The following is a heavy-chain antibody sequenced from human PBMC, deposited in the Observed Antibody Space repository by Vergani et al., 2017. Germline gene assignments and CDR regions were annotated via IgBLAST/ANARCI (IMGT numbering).Heavy chain of an antibody. CDR3: ARVTGISNXFDY. D-gene: IGHD3-10*01. V-gene: IGHV4-34*01. Sequence: QVQLQQWGAGLLKPSETLSLTCAVYGGSFSGYYWSWIRQPPGKGLEWIEEINHSGSTNYNPALKSRVTISVDTSKKQFSLKLSSVTAADTAVYYCARVTGISNXFDYWGQGTLVTVSS. CDR1: GGSFSGYY. J-gene: IGHJ4*02. CDR2: INHSGST.